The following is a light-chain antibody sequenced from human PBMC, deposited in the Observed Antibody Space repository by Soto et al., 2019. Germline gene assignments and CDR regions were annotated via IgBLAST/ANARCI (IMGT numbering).Light chain of an antibody. J-gene: IGKJ4*01. V-gene: IGKV1-5*01. Sequence: DIQMTQSPSTLSASVGDRVTITFRASQSISSWLAWYQQKPGKAPKLLIYDASSLQTGVPSRFSGGGFGTDFTLTISSLQPDDFATYYCQQTKSYPLAFGGGTKVDIK. CDR3: QQTKSYPLA. CDR2: DAS. CDR1: QSISSW.